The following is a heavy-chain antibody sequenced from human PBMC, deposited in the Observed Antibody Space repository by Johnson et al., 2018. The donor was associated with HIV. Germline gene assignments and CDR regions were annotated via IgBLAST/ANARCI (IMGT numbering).Heavy chain of an antibody. Sequence: MQLVESGGGLVQPGGSLRLSCAASGFTFSRYWMDWVRQAPGKGLVWVSRIKSDGSSTAYADSVKDRFTISRENYKNSFYLHMNSLRAGDTAVYYCARRSITSDGFDIWGQGTMVTVSS. CDR3: ARRSITSDGFDI. D-gene: IGHD2-2*01. V-gene: IGHV3-74*02. J-gene: IGHJ3*02. CDR1: GFTFSRYW. CDR2: IKSDGSST.